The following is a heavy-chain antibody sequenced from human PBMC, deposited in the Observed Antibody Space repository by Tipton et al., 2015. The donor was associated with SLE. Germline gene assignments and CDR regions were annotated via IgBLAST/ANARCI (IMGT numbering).Heavy chain of an antibody. V-gene: IGHV4-4*09. J-gene: IGHJ4*02. CDR2: IYTSGST. D-gene: IGHD6-25*01. Sequence: TLSLTCTVSGGSISSYYWSWIRQPPGKGLEWIGYIYTSGSTNYNPPLKSRVTISVDTSKNQFSLKLSSVTAADTAVYYCARRGVSGGYFDDWGQGTLVTVSS. CDR3: ARRGVSGGYFDD. CDR1: GGSISSYY.